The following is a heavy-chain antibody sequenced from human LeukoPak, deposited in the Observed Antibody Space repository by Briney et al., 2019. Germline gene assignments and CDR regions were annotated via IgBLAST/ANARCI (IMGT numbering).Heavy chain of an antibody. D-gene: IGHD3-10*01. V-gene: IGHV5-51*01. J-gene: IGHJ4*02. CDR1: GYSFTSYW. CDR2: IYPGDSDT. CDR3: ARLLGFGELSPFDY. Sequence: GESLKISCKGSGYSFTSYWIAWVRQMPGKGLEWMGIIYPGDSDTRYSPSFQGQVIISADKSISTAFLQWNSLKASDTAMYYCARLLGFGELSPFDYWGQGTLVTVSS.